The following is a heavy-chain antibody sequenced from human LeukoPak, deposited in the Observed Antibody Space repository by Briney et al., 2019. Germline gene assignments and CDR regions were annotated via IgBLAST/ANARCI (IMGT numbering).Heavy chain of an antibody. V-gene: IGHV3-53*01. D-gene: IGHD3-10*01. CDR3: ARGVVGIIPLDF. J-gene: IGHJ4*02. Sequence: PGGSLRLSCVASGFTVSSSYMSWVRQAPGKGLEWVSLIYAEASTYYADPVKGRFTISRDNSKNTLYLQMNSLRAEDTAIYYCARGVVGIIPLDFWGQGTLVTVSS. CDR2: IYAEAST. CDR1: GFTVSSSY.